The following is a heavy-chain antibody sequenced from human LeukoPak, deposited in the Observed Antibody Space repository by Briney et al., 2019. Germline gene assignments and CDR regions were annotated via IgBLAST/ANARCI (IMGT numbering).Heavy chain of an antibody. CDR2: IYYTGST. CDR3: ARGFRYCSGGSCYPGVNWFDP. Sequence: SETLSLTCTVSGDSISSTTYNWGWIRQPPGKGLEWIGSIYYTGSTYYNPSLKRRVTMSVDTSKNQFSLKLNSVTAADTAVYYCARGFRYCSGGSCYPGVNWFDPWGQGTLVTVSS. V-gene: IGHV4-39*01. J-gene: IGHJ5*02. CDR1: GDSISSTTYN. D-gene: IGHD2-15*01.